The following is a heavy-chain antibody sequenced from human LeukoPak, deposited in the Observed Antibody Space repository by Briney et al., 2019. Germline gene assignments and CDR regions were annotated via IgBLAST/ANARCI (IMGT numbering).Heavy chain of an antibody. D-gene: IGHD2-2*01. CDR1: GFTFSSYS. CDR3: ARCSSTGCASSPLAGYLY. CDR2: ISSSSSYI. V-gene: IGHV3-21*01. J-gene: IGHJ4*02. Sequence: GGSLRLSCAASGFTFSSYSMNWVRQAPGKGLEWVSSISSSSSYIYYADSVKGRFTISRDNAKSSLFLQMNSLRAEDTAVYYCARCSSTGCASSPLAGYLYWGQGTLVTVSS.